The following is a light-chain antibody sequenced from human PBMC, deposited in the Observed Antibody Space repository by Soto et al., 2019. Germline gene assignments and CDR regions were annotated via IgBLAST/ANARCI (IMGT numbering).Light chain of an antibody. V-gene: IGKV3-15*01. CDR3: QQYGSSPPIT. CDR2: GAS. Sequence: EIVMTQSPATLSVSPGERATLSCRASQSVSSNLAWYQQKPGQAPRLLIYGASTRATGIPARFSGSGSGTEFTLTIGRVEPEDFAVYYCQQYGSSPPITFGQGTRLE. J-gene: IGKJ5*01. CDR1: QSVSSN.